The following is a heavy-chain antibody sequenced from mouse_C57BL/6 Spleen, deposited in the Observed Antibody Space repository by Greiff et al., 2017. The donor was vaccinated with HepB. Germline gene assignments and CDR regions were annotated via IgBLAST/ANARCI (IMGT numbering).Heavy chain of an antibody. CDR2: ISDGGSYT. Sequence: EVKLVESGGGLVKPGGSLKLSCAASGFTFSSYAMSWVRQTPEKRLEWVATISDGGSYTYYPDNVKGRFTISRDNAKNNLYLQMSHLKSEDTAIYYCARVNYYGSSYRYFDVWGTGTTVTVSS. J-gene: IGHJ1*03. CDR1: GFTFSSYA. D-gene: IGHD1-1*01. CDR3: ARVNYYGSSYRYFDV. V-gene: IGHV5-4*03.